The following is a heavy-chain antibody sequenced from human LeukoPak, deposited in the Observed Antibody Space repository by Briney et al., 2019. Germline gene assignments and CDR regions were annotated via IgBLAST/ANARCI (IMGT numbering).Heavy chain of an antibody. CDR1: GFTFDDYA. CDR3: AKDTDSTLYYYDSSGYYENAFDI. J-gene: IGHJ3*02. V-gene: IGHV3-9*01. CDR2: ISWNSGSI. Sequence: GRSLRLSCAASGFTFDDYAMHWVRQAPGKGLEWVSGISWNSGSIGYADSVKGRFTISRDNAKNSLYLQMNSLRAEDTALYYCAKDTDSTLYYYDSSGYYENAFDIWGQGTMVTVSS. D-gene: IGHD3-22*01.